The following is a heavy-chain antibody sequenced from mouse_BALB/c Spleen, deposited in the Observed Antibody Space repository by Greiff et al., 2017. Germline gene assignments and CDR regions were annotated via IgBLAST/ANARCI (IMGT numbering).Heavy chain of an antibody. D-gene: IGHD2-4*01. V-gene: IGHV5-6-3*01. Sequence: EVQLVESGGGLVQPGGSLKLSCAASGFTFSSYGMSWVRQTPDKRLELVATINSNGGSTYYPDSVKGRFTISRDNAKNTLYLQMSSLKSEDTAMYYCAREDDYDGFAYWGQGTLVTVSA. CDR3: AREDDYDGFAY. J-gene: IGHJ3*01. CDR2: INSNGGST. CDR1: GFTFSSYG.